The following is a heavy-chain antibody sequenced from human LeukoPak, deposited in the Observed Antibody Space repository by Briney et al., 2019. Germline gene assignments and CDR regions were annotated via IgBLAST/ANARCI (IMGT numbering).Heavy chain of an antibody. V-gene: IGHV4-4*07. Sequence: SETLSLTCPVPGGSISSYYWSWIRQPAGTGLELIGRIYTSGSTNYTPSLKSRVTMSVDTSKNQFSLKLSSVTAADTAVYHCAREGYGTDYWGQGTLVTVSS. CDR3: AREGYGTDY. CDR2: IYTSGST. J-gene: IGHJ4*02. CDR1: GGSISSYY. D-gene: IGHD4-17*01.